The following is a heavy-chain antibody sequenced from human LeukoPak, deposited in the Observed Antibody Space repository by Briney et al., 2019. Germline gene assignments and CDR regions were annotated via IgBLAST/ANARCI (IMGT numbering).Heavy chain of an antibody. Sequence: GESLRLSCAASGFTFSSYWMSWVRQAPGKGLEWVANIKQDGSEKYYVDSVKGRFTISRDNAKNSLYLQMNSLRAEDTAVCYCARGPVVAATRYYYYMDVWGKGTTVTVSS. D-gene: IGHD2-15*01. CDR1: GFTFSSYW. CDR3: ARGPVVAATRYYYYMDV. CDR2: IKQDGSEK. J-gene: IGHJ6*03. V-gene: IGHV3-7*01.